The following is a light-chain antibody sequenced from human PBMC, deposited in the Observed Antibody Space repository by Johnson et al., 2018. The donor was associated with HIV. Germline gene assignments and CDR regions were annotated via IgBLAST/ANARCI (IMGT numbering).Light chain of an antibody. Sequence: QSVLTQPPSVSAAPGQKVTISCSGSSSNIGNNYVSWYQQLPGTAPKLLIYDTYKRFFEIPDRFSGSKSGTSATLGITGLQTGDEADYYCGTWDSSLSVSYVFGTGTKVTVL. J-gene: IGLJ1*01. CDR2: DTY. CDR3: GTWDSSLSVSYV. CDR1: SSNIGNNY. V-gene: IGLV1-51*01.